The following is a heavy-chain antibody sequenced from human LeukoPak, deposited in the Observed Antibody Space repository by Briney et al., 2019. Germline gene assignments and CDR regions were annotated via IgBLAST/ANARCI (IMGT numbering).Heavy chain of an antibody. Sequence: GGSLRLSCVASGFTFSSYGMHWVHQAPGKGLEWVANIKEDGSDKSYVDSVKGRFTISRDNAKKSLYLQMNSLRVEDTAVYYCASGPSYCGGDCYYYFHYWGQGTLVTVSS. J-gene: IGHJ4*02. CDR2: IKEDGSDK. V-gene: IGHV3-7*01. CDR3: ASGPSYCGGDCYYYFHY. CDR1: GFTFSSYG. D-gene: IGHD2-21*01.